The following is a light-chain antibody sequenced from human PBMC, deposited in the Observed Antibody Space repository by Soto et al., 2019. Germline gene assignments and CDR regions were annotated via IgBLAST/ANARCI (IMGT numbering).Light chain of an antibody. Sequence: DIQMTQSPSTLSASVGDRVTISCRASQDINRWLAWYQQKPGKAPKILIYNADTLESGVPSRFSGSGYGTEFILTISSLQHDDFATYYCQQFSLYWAFGQGTKVDIK. CDR1: QDINRW. CDR3: QQFSLYWA. V-gene: IGKV1-5*01. CDR2: NAD. J-gene: IGKJ1*01.